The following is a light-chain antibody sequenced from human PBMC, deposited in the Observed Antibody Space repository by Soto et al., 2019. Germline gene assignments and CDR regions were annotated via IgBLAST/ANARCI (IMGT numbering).Light chain of an antibody. CDR2: DAS. V-gene: IGKV1-33*01. Sequence: DLQMTQSPSSLSASVGDRVTITCQASQDISNYLNWYQQKPGKAPKLLIYDASNLETGAPSRFSGSGSGTDLTFTISTLQPEDIATYYCQQYDNLPPLTFGGGTNVEIK. CDR1: QDISNY. J-gene: IGKJ4*02. CDR3: QQYDNLPPLT.